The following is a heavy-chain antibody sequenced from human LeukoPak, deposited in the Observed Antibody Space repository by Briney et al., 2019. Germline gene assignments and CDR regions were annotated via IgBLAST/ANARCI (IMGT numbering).Heavy chain of an antibody. Sequence: ASVKVSCKVSGYTLTELSMHWVRQAPGKGLEWMGGFDPEDGETIYAQKFQGRVTMTEDTSTDTAYMELSRLRSDDTAVYYCARGRLIVVVSRRVWFDPWGQGTLVTVSS. J-gene: IGHJ5*02. V-gene: IGHV1-24*01. CDR1: GYTLTELS. CDR2: FDPEDGET. CDR3: ARGRLIVVVSRRVWFDP. D-gene: IGHD3-22*01.